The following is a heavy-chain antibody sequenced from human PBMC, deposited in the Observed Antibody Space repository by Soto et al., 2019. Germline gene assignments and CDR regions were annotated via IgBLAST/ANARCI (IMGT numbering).Heavy chain of an antibody. D-gene: IGHD2-15*01. CDR2: IKSKTDGGTT. CDR3: ATGYTVVGICI. CDR1: GFTFSNAW. J-gene: IGHJ3*02. V-gene: IGHV3-15*07. Sequence: EVQLVESGGGLVKPGGSLRLSCAASGFTFSNAWMNWVRQAPGKGLEWVGRIKSKTDGGTTDYAAPLKGRFTIARDDSKNTLYQQMNSLKTEDAAVYYCATGYTVVGICIWGQGTMGTGSS.